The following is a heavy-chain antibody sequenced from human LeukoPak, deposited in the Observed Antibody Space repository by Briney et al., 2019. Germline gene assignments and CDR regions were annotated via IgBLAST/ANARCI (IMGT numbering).Heavy chain of an antibody. V-gene: IGHV1-46*01. Sequence: ASVKVSCKASGYSFISYGISWVRQAPGQGLEWMGIINPTGGSTTYAQKFQGRVTMTRDTSTSTVYMELSSLRSDDTAVYYCARTAARRFDYWGQGTLVTVSS. CDR2: INPTGGST. J-gene: IGHJ4*02. CDR1: GYSFISYG. CDR3: ARTAARRFDY. D-gene: IGHD6-6*01.